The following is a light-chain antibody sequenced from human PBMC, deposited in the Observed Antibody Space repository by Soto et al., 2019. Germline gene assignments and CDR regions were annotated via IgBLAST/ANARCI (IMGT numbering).Light chain of an antibody. CDR2: DAS. CDR1: QSIDTW. J-gene: IGKJ2*01. CDR3: QEYNSYSPST. Sequence: DLQMTQSPSTLSASVGDRVSITCRASQSIDTWLAWYQQKPGKAPKLLVYDASSLESGVPSRFGGSGSGTEFTLTINNLQPDDIATYYCQEYNSYSPSTFGQGTKLEIK. V-gene: IGKV1-5*01.